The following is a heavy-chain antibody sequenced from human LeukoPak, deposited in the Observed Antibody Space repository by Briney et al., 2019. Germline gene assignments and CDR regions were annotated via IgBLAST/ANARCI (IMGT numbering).Heavy chain of an antibody. J-gene: IGHJ3*02. V-gene: IGHV4-59*02. CDR2: IYYSGST. CDR3: ARIRFGESSAFDI. Sequence: SETLFLTYTVSGDSVSSYYWSWIRQPPGKGLEWIGYIYYSGSTNFNPSLKSRVTISVDTSKNQFSLKLSSVTAADTAVYYCARIRFGESSAFDIWGQGTMVTVSS. D-gene: IGHD3-10*01. CDR1: GDSVSSYY.